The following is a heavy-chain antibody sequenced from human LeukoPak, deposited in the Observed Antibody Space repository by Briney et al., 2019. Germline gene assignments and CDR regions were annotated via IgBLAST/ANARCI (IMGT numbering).Heavy chain of an antibody. CDR1: GFTVSSNY. CDR2: IYSGGST. V-gene: IGHV3-53*01. J-gene: IGHJ4*02. CDR3: ARDPGHDTSNYGGLDF. Sequence: GGSLRLSCAASGFTVSSNYMSWVRQAPGKGLEWVSVIYSGGSTYYADSVKGRFTISRDNSKNTLYLQMNSLRAEDTAVYYCARDPGHDTSNYGGLDFWGQGTLVTVSS. D-gene: IGHD4-11*01.